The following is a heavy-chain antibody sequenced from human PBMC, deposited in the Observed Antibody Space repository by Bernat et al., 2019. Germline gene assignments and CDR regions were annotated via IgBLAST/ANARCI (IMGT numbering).Heavy chain of an antibody. J-gene: IGHJ4*02. CDR1: GYTFTSYA. D-gene: IGHD4-17*01. CDR3: ARRSHEYGDYSFDY. CDR2: INAGNGNT. Sequence: QVQLVQSGAEVKKPGASVKVSCKASGYTFTSYAMHWVRQAPGQRLEWMGWINAGNGNTKYSQKFQGRVTITRDTSARTAYMELSSLRSEDTAVYYCARRSHEYGDYSFDYWGQGTLVTVSS. V-gene: IGHV1-3*01.